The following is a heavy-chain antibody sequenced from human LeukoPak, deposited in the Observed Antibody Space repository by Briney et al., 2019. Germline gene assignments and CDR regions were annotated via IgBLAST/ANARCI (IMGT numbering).Heavy chain of an antibody. CDR3: AKSSGPNCCYHYMDV. D-gene: IGHD6-6*01. Sequence: GGSLRLSCAASGFTFSSYAMTWVRPAPGKGLEWVSAITGSGGNTYYVDSVKGRFTISRDNSMNTLYLQMNSLRAEDTAVYYCAKSSGPNCCYHYMDVWGKGTTVTVSS. J-gene: IGHJ6*03. CDR1: GFTFSSYA. V-gene: IGHV3-23*01. CDR2: ITGSGGNT.